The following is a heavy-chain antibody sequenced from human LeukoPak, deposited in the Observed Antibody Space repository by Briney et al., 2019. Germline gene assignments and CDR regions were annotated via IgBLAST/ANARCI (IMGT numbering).Heavy chain of an antibody. CDR1: GFTFSSYG. J-gene: IGHJ4*02. Sequence: GGSLRLSCAASGFTFSSYGMHWVRQAPGKGLEWVAVIWYDGSNKYYADSVRGRFTISRDNSKNTLNLQMSSLRAEDTAVYYCASLATTATESGYWGQGTLVTVSS. D-gene: IGHD4-17*01. CDR3: ASLATTATESGY. CDR2: IWYDGSNK. V-gene: IGHV3-33*01.